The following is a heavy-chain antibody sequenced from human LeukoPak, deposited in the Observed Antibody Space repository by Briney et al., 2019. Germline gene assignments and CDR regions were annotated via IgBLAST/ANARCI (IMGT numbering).Heavy chain of an antibody. Sequence: SETLSLTCTVYGGSFSGYYWSWIRQPPGKGLEWIGEINHSGSTNYNPSLKSRVTISVDTSKNQFSLKLSSVTAADTAVYYCARAHDFWSGYYKKGRWFDPWGQGTLVTVSS. D-gene: IGHD3-3*01. CDR3: ARAHDFWSGYYKKGRWFDP. J-gene: IGHJ5*02. V-gene: IGHV4-34*01. CDR2: INHSGST. CDR1: GGSFSGYY.